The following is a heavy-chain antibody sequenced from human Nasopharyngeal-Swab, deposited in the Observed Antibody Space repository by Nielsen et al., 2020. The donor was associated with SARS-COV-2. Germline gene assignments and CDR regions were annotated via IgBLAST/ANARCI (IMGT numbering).Heavy chain of an antibody. CDR2: ISSSSSYI. D-gene: IGHD1-1*01. Sequence: WIRQPPGKGLEWVSSISSSSSYIYYADSVKGRFTISRDNAKNSLYLQMNSLRAEDTALYYCAKGWKVAYYYMDVWGKGTTVTVSS. CDR3: AKGWKVAYYYMDV. V-gene: IGHV3-21*04. J-gene: IGHJ6*03.